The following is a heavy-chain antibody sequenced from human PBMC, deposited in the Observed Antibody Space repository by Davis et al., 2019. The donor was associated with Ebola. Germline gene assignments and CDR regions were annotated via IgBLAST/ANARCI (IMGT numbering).Heavy chain of an antibody. CDR2: IYPGDSDT. CDR1: GYSFTSYW. CDR3: ARRGSTMFNWFDP. Sequence: GESLKISCKGSGYSFTSYWIGWVRQMSGKGLEWMGIIYPGDSDTRYSPSFQGQVTISADKSISTAYLQWSSLKASDTAMYYCARRGSTMFNWFDPWGQGTLVTVSS. D-gene: IGHD3-10*02. J-gene: IGHJ5*02. V-gene: IGHV5-51*01.